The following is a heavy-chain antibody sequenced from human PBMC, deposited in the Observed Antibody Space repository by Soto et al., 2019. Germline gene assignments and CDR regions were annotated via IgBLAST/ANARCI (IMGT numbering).Heavy chain of an antibody. CDR2: INHSGST. J-gene: IGHJ6*02. Sequence: SETLSLTCAVYGGSFIGYYCIFIRHPPFKGREWIVEINHSGSTNYNPSLKSRVTISVDTSKNQFSLKLSSVTAADTAVYYCAREKGAAAGNYYYYYGMDVWGQGTTVTVSS. D-gene: IGHD6-13*01. CDR1: GGSFIGYY. V-gene: IGHV4-34*01. CDR3: AREKGAAAGNYYYYYGMDV.